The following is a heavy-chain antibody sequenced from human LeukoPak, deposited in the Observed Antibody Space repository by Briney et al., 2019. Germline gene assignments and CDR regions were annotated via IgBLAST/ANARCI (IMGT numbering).Heavy chain of an antibody. V-gene: IGHV3-48*03. CDR1: GFTFSSYE. D-gene: IGHD5-18*01. J-gene: IGHJ4*02. Sequence: GGSLRLSCAASGFTFSSYEMNWVRQAPGKGLEWVSYISSSGSTIYYADSVKGRFTISRGNAKNSLYLQMNSLRAEDTAVYYCARDQQLWLLGYWGQGTLVTVSS. CDR3: ARDQQLWLLGY. CDR2: ISSSGSTI.